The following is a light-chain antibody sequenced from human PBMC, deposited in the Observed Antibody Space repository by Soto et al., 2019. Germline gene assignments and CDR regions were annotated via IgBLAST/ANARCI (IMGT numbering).Light chain of an antibody. CDR2: GAS. Sequence: EIVLTQSPVTLSLSPGERATLSCRASQSVSSSYLAWYQQKPGQAPRLLIYGASTRATGIPARFSGSGSGTEFTLTISSLEPEDFAVYYCQQRSNWPTWTFGQGTKVDIK. V-gene: IGKV3D-20*02. J-gene: IGKJ1*01. CDR1: QSVSSSY. CDR3: QQRSNWPTWT.